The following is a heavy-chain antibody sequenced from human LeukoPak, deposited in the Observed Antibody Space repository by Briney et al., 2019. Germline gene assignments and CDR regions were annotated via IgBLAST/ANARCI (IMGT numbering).Heavy chain of an antibody. V-gene: IGHV1-69*13. CDR2: IIPIFGTA. CDR3: ARSPEVDCSSTSCPPHNWFDP. CDR1: GYTSTGYH. Sequence: SVKVSCKASGYTSTGYHIHWVRQAPGQGLEWMGGIIPIFGTANYAQKFQGRVTITADESTSTAYMELSSLRSEDTAVYYCARSPEVDCSSTSCPPHNWFDPWGQGTLVTVSS. D-gene: IGHD2-2*01. J-gene: IGHJ5*02.